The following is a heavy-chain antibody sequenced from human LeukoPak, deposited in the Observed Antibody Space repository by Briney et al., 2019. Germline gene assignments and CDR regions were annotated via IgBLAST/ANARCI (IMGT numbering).Heavy chain of an antibody. CDR3: ARDQEGFDY. CDR2: IYPRDGST. V-gene: IGHV1-46*01. CDR1: GYTFTSFG. J-gene: IGHJ4*02. Sequence: ASVKVSCKASGYTFTSFGISWVRQAPGQGLEWMGMIYPRDGSTSYAQKFQGRVTVTRDTSTSTVHMELSGLRSEDTAVYYCARDQEGFDYWGQGTLVTVSS.